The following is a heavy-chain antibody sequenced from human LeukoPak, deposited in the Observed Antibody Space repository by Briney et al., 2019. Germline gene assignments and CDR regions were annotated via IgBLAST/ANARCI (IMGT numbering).Heavy chain of an antibody. J-gene: IGHJ4*02. CDR2: VSYDGSNK. CDR3: AKDWVNWGYGYYLDH. V-gene: IGHV3-30*18. CDR1: GFTFSTYG. D-gene: IGHD7-27*01. Sequence: GRSLRLSCAASGFTFSTYGMHWVRQAPGKGLEWVAVVSYDGSNKYYADSVKGRLTISRDNSKNTLYLQMNSLRAEDTAVYHCAKDWVNWGYGYYLDHWGQGTLVTVSS.